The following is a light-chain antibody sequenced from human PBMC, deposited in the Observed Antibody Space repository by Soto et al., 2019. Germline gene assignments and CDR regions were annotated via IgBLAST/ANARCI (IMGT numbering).Light chain of an antibody. CDR2: RNN. J-gene: IGLJ2*01. Sequence: QSVLTQPPSASGTPGQRVTISCSGSSSNIGSNTVNWYQQLPGTAPKLLIYRNNQRPSGVPDRFSGSKSGTSASLAISGLQSEDEADYYCAAWDDSLNGVVFGGETKLTVL. V-gene: IGLV1-44*01. CDR1: SSNIGSNT. CDR3: AAWDDSLNGVV.